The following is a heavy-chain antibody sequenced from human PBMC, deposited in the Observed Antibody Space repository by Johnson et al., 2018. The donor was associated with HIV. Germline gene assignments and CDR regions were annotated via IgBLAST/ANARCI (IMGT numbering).Heavy chain of an antibody. D-gene: IGHD3-22*01. Sequence: VQLVESGGGLVQPGGSLRLSCAASGFIFSSYDMHWVRQATGKGLEWVSTIGTAGDTYYPGSVKGRFTISRENAKNSWYLQMNSLRAGDTAVYYCARVSGLTFGAFDIWGQGTMVTVSS. CDR1: GFIFSSYD. V-gene: IGHV3-13*01. J-gene: IGHJ3*02. CDR3: ARVSGLTFGAFDI. CDR2: IGTAGDT.